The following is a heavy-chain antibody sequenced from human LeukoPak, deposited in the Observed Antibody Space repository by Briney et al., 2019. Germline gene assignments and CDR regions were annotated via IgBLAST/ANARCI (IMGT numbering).Heavy chain of an antibody. Sequence: PGGSLRLSCAVSGFTFSSYGIHWVPQAPGNGLEWLAVISYDGSNKYYADSVKGRFTISRDNSKNTLYLQMNSLRAEDTAVYYCAKDLKWYCSGGSCSTLGYWGQGTLVTVSS. D-gene: IGHD2-15*01. CDR1: GFTFSSYG. CDR2: ISYDGSNK. CDR3: AKDLKWYCSGGSCSTLGY. J-gene: IGHJ4*02. V-gene: IGHV3-30*18.